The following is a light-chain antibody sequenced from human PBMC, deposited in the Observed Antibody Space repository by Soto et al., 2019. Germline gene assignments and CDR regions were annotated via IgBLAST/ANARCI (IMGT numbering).Light chain of an antibody. V-gene: IGKV3-15*01. Sequence: EIGVTQTPATLFFSPGIRATLSCRSSQSVSSNLAWYQQKPGQAPRLLIYGASTRATGIQARFSGSGSGTEFTLTISGLEPEDFAVYYCQQYGSARTRTFGQGTMVEIK. CDR3: QQYGSARTRT. CDR2: GAS. J-gene: IGKJ1*01. CDR1: QSVSSN.